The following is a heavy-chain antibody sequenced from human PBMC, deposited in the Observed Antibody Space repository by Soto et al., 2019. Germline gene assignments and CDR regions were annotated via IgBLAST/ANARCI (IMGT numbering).Heavy chain of an antibody. Sequence: QVHLVQSGVEVKKPGASVKVSCKASGYTFTSFGISWVRQAPGQGLEWMGWISAYNGNTNYAQKLQGRVTMTTDTSTSRAYMELRSLRSDDTAVYYCARDRGYSGKSDAFDIWGQGTMVTVSS. D-gene: IGHD1-26*01. CDR2: ISAYNGNT. CDR1: GYTFTSFG. CDR3: ARDRGYSGKSDAFDI. V-gene: IGHV1-18*04. J-gene: IGHJ3*02.